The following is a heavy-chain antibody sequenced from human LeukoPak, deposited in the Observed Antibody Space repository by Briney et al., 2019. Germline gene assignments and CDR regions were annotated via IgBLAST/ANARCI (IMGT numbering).Heavy chain of an antibody. CDR2: IKSKTDGGTT. D-gene: IGHD4-17*01. V-gene: IGHV3-15*01. Sequence: KAGGSLRLSCAASGFTFTNAWMSWVRQAPGKGLEWVGRIKSKTDGGTTDYAAPVKGRFTISRDDSKNTLYLQMNSLQTEDTAVYYCTTAPYGVFDYWGQGTLVTVSS. J-gene: IGHJ4*02. CDR3: TTAPYGVFDY. CDR1: GFTFTNAW.